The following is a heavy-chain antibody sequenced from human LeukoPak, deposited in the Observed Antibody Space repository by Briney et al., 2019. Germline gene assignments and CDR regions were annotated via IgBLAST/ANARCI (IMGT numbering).Heavy chain of an antibody. Sequence: PGGSLRLSCAASGFTFSDYYMSWIRQAPGKGLEWVSYISSSGSTIYYADSVRGRFTISRDNSKNTLYLQMNSLRAEDTAVYYCATTMIRGGKFFDFWGQGTLVTVSS. CDR3: ATTMIRGGKFFDF. CDR1: GFTFSDYY. V-gene: IGHV3-11*01. CDR2: ISSSGSTI. J-gene: IGHJ4*02. D-gene: IGHD3-10*01.